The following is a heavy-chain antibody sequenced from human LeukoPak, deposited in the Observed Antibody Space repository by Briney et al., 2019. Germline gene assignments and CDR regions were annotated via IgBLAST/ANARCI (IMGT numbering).Heavy chain of an antibody. CDR2: IRSQTAGGTT. CDR1: GLTLSNDR. Sequence: GGCLRLSCAVSGLTLSNDRKNWVRKAPGKGLEWVGRIRSQTAGGTTDFAAPVKGRFSISRDDSKNSLYLQMNSLTSEDTAVYYCAHGSAQYYEYWGQGTLVTVSS. CDR3: AHGSAQYYEY. J-gene: IGHJ1*01. D-gene: IGHD2-15*01. V-gene: IGHV3-15*07.